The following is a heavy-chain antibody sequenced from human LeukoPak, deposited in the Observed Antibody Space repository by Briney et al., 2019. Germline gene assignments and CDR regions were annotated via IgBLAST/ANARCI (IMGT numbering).Heavy chain of an antibody. CDR2: ISSSSSSYI. V-gene: IGHV3-21*01. CDR1: GFTFSSYS. CDR3: AREPYDSSGYPRRGPFNY. D-gene: IGHD3-22*01. J-gene: IGHJ4*02. Sequence: PGGSLRLSCAASGFTFSSYSMNWVRQAPGKGLEWVSSISSSSSSYIYYADSVKGRFTISRDNAKNSLYLQMNSLRAEDTAVYYCAREPYDSSGYPRRGPFNYWGQGTLVTVSS.